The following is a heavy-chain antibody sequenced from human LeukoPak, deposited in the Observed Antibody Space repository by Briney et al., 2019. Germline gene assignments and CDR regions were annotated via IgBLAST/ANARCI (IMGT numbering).Heavy chain of an antibody. CDR3: AGKNEYSYGSALDY. CDR1: GFTFSTYS. CDR2: ISSSSRYI. Sequence: GGSLRLSCAASGFTFSTYSMNWVRQAPGKGLEWVSSISSSSRYIYSTDSVKGRFTISRNYAKNSLYLQMNRLRVEDTAVYYCAGKNEYSYGSALDYWGQGTLVTVSS. D-gene: IGHD5-18*01. J-gene: IGHJ4*02. V-gene: IGHV3-21*01.